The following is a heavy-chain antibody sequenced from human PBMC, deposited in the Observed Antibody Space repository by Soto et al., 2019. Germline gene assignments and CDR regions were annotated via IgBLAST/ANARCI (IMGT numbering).Heavy chain of an antibody. J-gene: IGHJ6*02. D-gene: IGHD3-10*01. CDR1: GGSISSYY. V-gene: IGHV4-59*01. CDR3: ARDRPGSQYGMDV. CDR2: IYYSGST. Sequence: SETLSLTCTVSGGSISSYYWSWIRQPPGKGLEWIGYIYYSGSTNYNPSLKSRVTISVDTSKNQFSLKLSSVTAADTAVYYCARDRPGSQYGMDVWGQGTTVTVSS.